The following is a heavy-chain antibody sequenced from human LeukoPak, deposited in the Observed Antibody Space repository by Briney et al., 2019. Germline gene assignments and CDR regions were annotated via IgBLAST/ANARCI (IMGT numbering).Heavy chain of an antibody. CDR3: ARDLYIVVVPAGYWYFDL. J-gene: IGHJ2*01. D-gene: IGHD2-2*01. Sequence: SETLSLTCAVSGGSISSSNWWSWVRQPPGKGLEWIGEIYHSGSTNCNPSLKSRVTISADKSKNQFSLKLSSVTAADTAVYYCARDLYIVVVPAGYWYFDLWGRGTLVTVSS. V-gene: IGHV4-4*02. CDR2: IYHSGST. CDR1: GGSISSSNW.